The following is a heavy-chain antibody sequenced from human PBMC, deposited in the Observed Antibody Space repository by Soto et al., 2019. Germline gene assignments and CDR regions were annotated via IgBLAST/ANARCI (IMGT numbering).Heavy chain of an antibody. D-gene: IGHD1-26*01. V-gene: IGHV1-8*01. CDR3: ARGVTAGVDY. J-gene: IGHJ4*02. CDR1: GYSFTSLD. Sequence: QVQLVQSGAEVREPGASVKVSCKASGYSFTSLDINWVRQTTGQGLEWMGWMQPSSGRTGYAQKFQGRVPMTWDTPINTAYRELSRLPSGDSAVHYRARGVTAGVDYWGQGTLVTVSS. CDR2: MQPSSGRT.